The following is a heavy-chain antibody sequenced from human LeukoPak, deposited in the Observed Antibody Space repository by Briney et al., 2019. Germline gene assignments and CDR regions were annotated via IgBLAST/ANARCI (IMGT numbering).Heavy chain of an antibody. V-gene: IGHV3-21*04. J-gene: IGHJ6*03. Sequence: GGSLRLSCAASGFTFSSYSMNWVRQAPGKGLEWVSSISSSSSYIYYADSVKGRFTISRDNAKNSLYLQMNSLRAEDTALYYCAKGGIAVSGTSYYYYMDVWGKGTTVTISS. CDR1: GFTFSSYS. D-gene: IGHD6-19*01. CDR2: ISSSSSYI. CDR3: AKGGIAVSGTSYYYYMDV.